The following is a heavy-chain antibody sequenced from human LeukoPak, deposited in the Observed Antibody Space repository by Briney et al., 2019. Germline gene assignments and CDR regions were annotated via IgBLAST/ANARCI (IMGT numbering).Heavy chain of an antibody. CDR2: IVVGSGNT. J-gene: IGHJ4*02. CDR1: GFTFTSSA. CDR3: ARIRGAVTYFDY. Sequence: ASVKVSCKASGFTFTSSAMQWVRQARGQRLEWIGWIVVGSGNTNYAQKFQERVTITRDMSTSTAYMELSSLRSEDTAVYYCARIRGAVTYFDYWGQGTLVTVSS. V-gene: IGHV1-58*02. D-gene: IGHD1-26*01.